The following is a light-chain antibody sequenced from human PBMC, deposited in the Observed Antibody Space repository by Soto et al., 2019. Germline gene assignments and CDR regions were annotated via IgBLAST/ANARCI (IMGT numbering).Light chain of an antibody. CDR1: QGISSY. CDR2: AAS. Sequence: AIRMTQYPSSLSASTGDRVTTTCRASQGISSYLAWYQQKTGKASTLLIYAASTLQSGVPSRFSGSGSGTDFTLTISCLQSEDFATYYCQQYYSYPLTFGGGTKV. CDR3: QQYYSYPLT. J-gene: IGKJ4*01. V-gene: IGKV1-8*01.